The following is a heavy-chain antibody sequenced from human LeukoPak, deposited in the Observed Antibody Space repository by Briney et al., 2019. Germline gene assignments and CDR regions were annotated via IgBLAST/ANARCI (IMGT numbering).Heavy chain of an antibody. D-gene: IGHD2-21*02. CDR2: IYYSGST. J-gene: IGHJ1*01. CDR1: GGSISSSSYY. Sequence: SETLSLTCTVSGGSISSSSYYWGWIRQPPGKGLEWIGSIYYSGSTYYNPSLKSRVTISVDTSKNQFSLKLSSVTAADTAVYYCARTYCGGDCYPEYFQHWGQGTLVTVSS. CDR3: ARTYCGGDCYPEYFQH. V-gene: IGHV4-39*01.